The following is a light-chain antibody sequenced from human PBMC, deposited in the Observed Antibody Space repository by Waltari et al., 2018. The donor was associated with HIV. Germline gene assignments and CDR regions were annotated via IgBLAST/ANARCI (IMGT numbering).Light chain of an antibody. J-gene: IGLJ3*02. V-gene: IGLV1-47*01. CDR3: AAWDDSLSGPV. CDR2: MNN. CDR1: GSNIGSNS. Sequence: QSVLTQPPSASGTPGQPVTTSCSGSGSNIGSNSVSWYKHLPGTTPKLLIYMNNQRPSGVPDRFSGSKSGTSASLAISGLRSGDEADYYCAAWDDSLSGPVFGGGTKVTVL.